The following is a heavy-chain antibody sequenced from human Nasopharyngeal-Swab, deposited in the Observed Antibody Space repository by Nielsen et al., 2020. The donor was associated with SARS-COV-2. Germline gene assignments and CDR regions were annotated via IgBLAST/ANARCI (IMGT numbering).Heavy chain of an antibody. CDR1: GFTFDDYA. Sequence: LRLSCASSGFTFDDYAMHWVRQAPGKGLEWVSGISWNSGSLGYADSVKGRFTISRDNAKNSLYLQMNSLRAEDTALYYWAPLAPMDVWGKGTTVTVSS. CDR3: APLAPMDV. CDR2: ISWNSGSL. J-gene: IGHJ6*03. V-gene: IGHV3-9*01.